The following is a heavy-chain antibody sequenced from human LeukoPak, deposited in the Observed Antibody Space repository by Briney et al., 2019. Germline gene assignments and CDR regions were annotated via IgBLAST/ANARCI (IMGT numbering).Heavy chain of an antibody. D-gene: IGHD3-3*01. CDR1: GYTFTSNY. CDR3: ASGTSYYDFWSGYYKDDAFDI. V-gene: IGHV1-46*01. J-gene: IGHJ3*02. Sequence: ASVKVSCKAFGYTFTSNYMHWVRQAPGQGPEWMGVISPSGGSTTYAQKFQGRVTLTTDTSTSTAYMELRSLRSDDTAVYYCASGTSYYDFWSGYYKDDAFDIWGQGTMVTVSS. CDR2: ISPSGGST.